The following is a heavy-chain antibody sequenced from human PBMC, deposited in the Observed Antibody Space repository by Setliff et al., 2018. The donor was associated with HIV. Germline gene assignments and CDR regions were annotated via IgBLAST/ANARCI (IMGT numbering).Heavy chain of an antibody. CDR1: GVSINSGTYY. CDR2: IYNSGTT. D-gene: IGHD2-2*01. J-gene: IGHJ4*02. Sequence: SETLSLTCTVSGVSINSGTYYWSWIRQPAGKGLEWIGYIYNSGTTNYNPSLKSRVTMSVHTSKNQFSLKLSSVTAADTAVYYCARGGYCSSTSCYPFDNWGQGTLVTVSS. V-gene: IGHV4-61*10. CDR3: ARGGYCSSTSCYPFDN.